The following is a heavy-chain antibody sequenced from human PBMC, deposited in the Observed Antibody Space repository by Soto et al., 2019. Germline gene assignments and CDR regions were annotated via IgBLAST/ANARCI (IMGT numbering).Heavy chain of an antibody. V-gene: IGHV1-18*04. CDR3: ARVGDYYGSGIGTRRTYDAFDI. Sequence: ASVKVSCKASGYTFTSYGISWVRQAPGQGLEWMGWISAYNGNTNYAQKLQGRVTMTTDTSTSTAYMELRSLRSDDTAVYYCARVGDYYGSGIGTRRTYDAFDIWGQGTMVTVSS. CDR2: ISAYNGNT. D-gene: IGHD3-10*01. J-gene: IGHJ3*02. CDR1: GYTFTSYG.